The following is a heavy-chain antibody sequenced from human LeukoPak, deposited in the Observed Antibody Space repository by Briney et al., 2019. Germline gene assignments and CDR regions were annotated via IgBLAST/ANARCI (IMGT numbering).Heavy chain of an antibody. J-gene: IGHJ4*02. D-gene: IGHD1-26*01. CDR3: VRVVVGAAYFDY. V-gene: IGHV4-34*09. CDR1: GGSFSGYY. Sequence: TLSLTCAVYGGSFSGYYWSWIRQPPGKGLQWIGYIYYSGSTYYNPSLKSRVTISVDTSKNQFSLKLSSVTAADTAVYYCVRVVVGAAYFDYWGQGTLVTVSS. CDR2: IYYSGST.